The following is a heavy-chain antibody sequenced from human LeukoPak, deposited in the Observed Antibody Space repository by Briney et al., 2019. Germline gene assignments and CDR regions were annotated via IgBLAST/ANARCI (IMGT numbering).Heavy chain of an antibody. CDR3: ATETTDLGRHYDF. V-gene: IGHV3-21*01. D-gene: IGHD1-7*01. Sequence: GGSLRLSCAASGFSFGCCGINWVRQAPGRGLEFVASIGRTGSDRYYADSVKGRFSISRDNAKSALYLQMNSLRAEDTAVYYRATETTDLGRHYDFWGQGTLLTVSS. CDR2: IGRTGSDR. J-gene: IGHJ4*02. CDR1: GFSFGCCG.